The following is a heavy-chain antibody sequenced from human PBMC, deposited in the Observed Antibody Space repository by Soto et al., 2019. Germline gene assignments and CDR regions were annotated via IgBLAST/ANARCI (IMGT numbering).Heavy chain of an antibody. V-gene: IGHV3-11*01. Sequence: GESLKISCAASGFTFSDYYMSWIRQAPGKGLEWVSYISSSGSTIYYADSVKGRFTISRDNAKNSLYLQMNSLRAEDTAVYYCARAVNGDYPPGYYFDYWGQGTLVTVSS. D-gene: IGHD2-21*01. CDR3: ARAVNGDYPPGYYFDY. CDR2: ISSSGSTI. J-gene: IGHJ4*02. CDR1: GFTFSDYY.